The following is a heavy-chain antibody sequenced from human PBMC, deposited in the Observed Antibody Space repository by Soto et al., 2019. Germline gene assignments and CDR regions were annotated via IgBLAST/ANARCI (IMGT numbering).Heavy chain of an antibody. CDR2: VYYSGTT. D-gene: IGHD1-26*01. Sequence: PSETLSLTCTVSGGSIRNGDYYWGWIRQPPGKGLEWIGYVYYSGTTYSHPSLNSRVSISVDTSENQFSLRLTSVTAADTAVYYCVTVNLVGAAYYFDYWGPGNPGHRLL. J-gene: IGHJ4*02. CDR3: VTVNLVGAAYYFDY. V-gene: IGHV4-30-4*01. CDR1: GGSIRNGDYY.